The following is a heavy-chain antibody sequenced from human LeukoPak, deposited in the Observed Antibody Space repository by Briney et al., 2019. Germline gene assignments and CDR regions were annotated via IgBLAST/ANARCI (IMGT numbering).Heavy chain of an antibody. Sequence: ASVKVSCKASGYTFTSNYIHWVRQAPGQGLEWMGMIYPRDGSTSYAQKFQGRVTVTRDTSTSTVHMELSGLRSEDTAVYYCARDQEGLGYWGQGTLVTVSS. D-gene: IGHD3-16*01. CDR3: ARDQEGLGY. J-gene: IGHJ4*02. CDR2: IYPRDGST. V-gene: IGHV1-46*01. CDR1: GYTFTSNY.